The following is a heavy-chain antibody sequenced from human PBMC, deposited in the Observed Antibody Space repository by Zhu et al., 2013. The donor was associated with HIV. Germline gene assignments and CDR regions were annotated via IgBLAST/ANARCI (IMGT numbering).Heavy chain of an antibody. V-gene: IGHV1-69*01. Sequence: QVQLVQSGAEVKKPGSSVKVSCKASGGTFSSYAISWVRQAPGQGLEWMGGIIPIFGTANYAQKFQGRVTITADESTSTAYMELSSLRSEDTAVYYCARANLDIVVVVAATPYYYYGMDVWGQGTTVTVSS. CDR2: IIPIFGTA. D-gene: IGHD2-15*01. CDR1: GGTFSSYA. J-gene: IGHJ6*02. CDR3: ARANLDIVVVVAATPYYYYGMDV.